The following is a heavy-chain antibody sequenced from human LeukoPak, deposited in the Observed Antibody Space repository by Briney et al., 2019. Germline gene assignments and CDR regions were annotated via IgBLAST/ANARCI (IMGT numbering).Heavy chain of an antibody. CDR2: IYTSGST. CDR1: GGSISSGGYY. Sequence: KAPETLSLTCTVSGGSISSGGYYWSWIRQPAGKGLEWIGRIYTSGSTHYNPSLKSRVTISVDTSRNQFSLKLSSVTAADTAVYYCARQGYYASGSYAFYYYYYYMHVWGKGTTVTISS. CDR3: ARQGYYASGSYAFYYYYYYMHV. V-gene: IGHV4-61*02. D-gene: IGHD3-10*01. J-gene: IGHJ6*03.